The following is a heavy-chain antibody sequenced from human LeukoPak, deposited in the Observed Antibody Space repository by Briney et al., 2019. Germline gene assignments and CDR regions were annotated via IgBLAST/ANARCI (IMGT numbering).Heavy chain of an antibody. D-gene: IGHD3-22*01. CDR2: IIPIFGTA. Sequence: SVNVSCTASGGTFSSYAISWVRQAPGQGLEWMGGIIPIFGTANYAQKFQGRVTITADESTSTAYMELSSLRSEDTAVYYCADSSGYQGVFDIWGQGTMVTVSS. CDR3: ADSSGYQGVFDI. J-gene: IGHJ3*02. V-gene: IGHV1-69*13. CDR1: GGTFSSYA.